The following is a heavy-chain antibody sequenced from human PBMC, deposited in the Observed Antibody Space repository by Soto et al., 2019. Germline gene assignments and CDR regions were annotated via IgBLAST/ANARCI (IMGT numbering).Heavy chain of an antibody. J-gene: IGHJ6*02. D-gene: IGHD5-12*01. CDR3: ARGKRVATIKPSYYYYYGMDV. Sequence: SVKVSCKASGCTFSSYAISCVRQAPGQVLEWMGGIIPIFGTANYAQKFQGRVTITADESTSTAYMELSSLRSEDTAVYYCARGKRVATIKPSYYYYYGMDVWGQGTTVTVSS. V-gene: IGHV1-69*13. CDR1: GCTFSSYA. CDR2: IIPIFGTA.